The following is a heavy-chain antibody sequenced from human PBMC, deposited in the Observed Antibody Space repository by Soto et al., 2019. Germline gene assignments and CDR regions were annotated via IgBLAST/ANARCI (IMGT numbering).Heavy chain of an antibody. Sequence: QVQLQESGPGLVKPSETLSLTCTVSGGSISSYYWSWIRQPPGKGLEWIGYIYYSGSTNYNPSLKRPVXXSXAXSKNQFSLKLTSVTAADTAVYYCAGGAGYSPYYFDYWGQGTLVTVSS. D-gene: IGHD4-4*01. J-gene: IGHJ4*02. CDR2: IYYSGST. CDR3: AGGAGYSPYYFDY. CDR1: GGSISSYY. V-gene: IGHV4-59*01.